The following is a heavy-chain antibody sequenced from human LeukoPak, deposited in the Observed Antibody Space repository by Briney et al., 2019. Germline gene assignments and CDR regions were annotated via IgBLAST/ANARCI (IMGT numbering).Heavy chain of an antibody. CDR2: IYYSGST. CDR1: GGSISSSSYD. D-gene: IGHD3-22*01. CDR3: ATQVMIVANYAFDI. Sequence: SETLSLTCTVSGGSISSSSYDWGWIRQPPGKGLEWVGSIYYSGSTYYNPSLKSRVTISVVTSKNQFSLKLSCVTAADTAAYYCATQVMIVANYAFDIWGQGTMVTVSS. J-gene: IGHJ3*02. V-gene: IGHV4-39*01.